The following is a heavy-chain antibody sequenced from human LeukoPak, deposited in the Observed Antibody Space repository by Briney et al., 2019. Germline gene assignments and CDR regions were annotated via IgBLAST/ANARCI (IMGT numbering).Heavy chain of an antibody. V-gene: IGHV3-66*02. CDR2: IYSGGST. D-gene: IGHD6-19*01. J-gene: IGHJ4*02. Sequence: PGGSLRLSRAASGFTVSSNYMSWVRQAPGKGLEWVSVIYSGGSTYYADSVKGRFTISRDNSKNTLYLQMNSLRAEDTAVYYCARVGPRTWGNSSGRLRKYFDYWGQGALVTVSS. CDR1: GFTVSSNY. CDR3: ARVGPRTWGNSSGRLRKYFDY.